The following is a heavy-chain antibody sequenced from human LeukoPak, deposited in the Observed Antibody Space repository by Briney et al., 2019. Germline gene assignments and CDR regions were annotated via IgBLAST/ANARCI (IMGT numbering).Heavy chain of an antibody. CDR3: ASGLVAAIDY. J-gene: IGHJ4*02. Sequence: GGSLRLSCAASGFSLSSNYMTWVRQAPGKGVEWVSVIYSGGTTTYADSVKGRFTIARDNSKNPLYLQMNSLRVEDTAVYYCASGLVAAIDYWGQGSLVTVSS. CDR1: GFSLSSNY. V-gene: IGHV3-66*01. CDR2: IYSGGTT. D-gene: IGHD2-15*01.